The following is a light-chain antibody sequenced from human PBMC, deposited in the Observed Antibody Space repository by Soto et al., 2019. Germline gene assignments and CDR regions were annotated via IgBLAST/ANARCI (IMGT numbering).Light chain of an antibody. J-gene: IGKJ1*01. V-gene: IGKV3-11*01. Sequence: EIVLTQSPATLPVSPGGRSTLSCSSSQSVSSTLAWYQQKPGQAPRLLIYGASNRATGIPARFSGSGSGTDFTLTISDLEPEDFAVYYCQQHSHWPPWTFGQGTKVDI. CDR2: GAS. CDR3: QQHSHWPPWT. CDR1: QSVSST.